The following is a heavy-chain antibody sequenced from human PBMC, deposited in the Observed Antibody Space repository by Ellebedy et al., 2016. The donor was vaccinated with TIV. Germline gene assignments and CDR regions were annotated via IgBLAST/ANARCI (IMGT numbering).Heavy chain of an antibody. V-gene: IGHV4-34*01. J-gene: IGHJ6*02. CDR1: GGSFSGYY. D-gene: IGHD3-9*01. CDR2: INHSGST. CDR3: AREVKVRYDILTGYPSGGGMDV. Sequence: SETLSLTCAVYGGSFSGYYWSWIRQPPGKGLEWIGEINHSGSTNYNPSLKSRVTISVDTSKNQFSLKLSSVTAADTAVYYCAREVKVRYDILTGYPSGGGMDVWGQGTTVTVSS.